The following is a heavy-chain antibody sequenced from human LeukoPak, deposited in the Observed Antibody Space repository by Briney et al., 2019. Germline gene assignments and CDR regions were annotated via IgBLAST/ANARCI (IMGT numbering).Heavy chain of an antibody. J-gene: IGHJ4*02. CDR3: ARDKSGGGAFDY. D-gene: IGHD3-16*01. Sequence: GGSLRLSCAASGFTFSSYSMNWVRQAPGKGLKGVSVIYSGGSTYYADSVKGRFTISRDNSKNTLYLQMNSLRAEDTAVYYCARDKSGGGAFDYWGQGTLVTVSS. V-gene: IGHV3-66*02. CDR2: IYSGGST. CDR1: GFTFSSYS.